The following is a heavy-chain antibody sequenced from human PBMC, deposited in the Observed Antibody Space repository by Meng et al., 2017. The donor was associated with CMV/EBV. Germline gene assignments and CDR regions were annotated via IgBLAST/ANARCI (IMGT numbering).Heavy chain of an antibody. V-gene: IGHV3-30*04. CDR3: ASRVRGYSYGDFDY. J-gene: IGHJ4*02. CDR1: GFTFSSYA. D-gene: IGHD5-18*01. Sequence: ASGFTFSSYARHWVRQAPGKGLEWVAVISYDGSNKYYADSVKGRFTISRDNSKNTLYLQMNSLRAEDTAAYYCASRVRGYSYGDFDYWGQGTLVTVSS. CDR2: ISYDGSNK.